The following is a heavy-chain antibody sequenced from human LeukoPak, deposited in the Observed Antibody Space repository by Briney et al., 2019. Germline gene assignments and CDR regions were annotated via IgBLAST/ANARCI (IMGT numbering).Heavy chain of an antibody. J-gene: IGHJ3*02. CDR1: GYTFTDYY. CDR3: ARGSILVIPAAVIYDAFDN. V-gene: IGHV1-2*06. Sequence: GASVKVSCKASGYTFTDYYIHWVRQAPGQGLEWMGRINPNSGGTNYAQKFQGRVTMTRDTSISTAYMELSRLRSDDTAVYYCARGSILVIPAAVIYDAFDNWGQGKMVTVSS. D-gene: IGHD2-2*01. CDR2: INPNSGGT.